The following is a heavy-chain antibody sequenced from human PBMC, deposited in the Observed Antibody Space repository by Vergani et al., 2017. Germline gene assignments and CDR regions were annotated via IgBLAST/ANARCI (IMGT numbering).Heavy chain of an antibody. CDR2: INTNTGNP. V-gene: IGHV7-4-1*02. CDR1: GYTFTSYA. J-gene: IGHJ6*03. CDR3: AGGPLGPWIVVVPAAENSASYYYYMDV. D-gene: IGHD2-2*01. Sequence: QVQLVQSGSELKKPGASVKVSCMASGYTFTSYAMNWVRQAPGQGLEWMGWINTNTGNPTYAQGFTGRFVFSLDTSASTAYLQISSLKAEDTAVYYCAGGPLGPWIVVVPAAENSASYYYYMDVWGKGTTVTVSS.